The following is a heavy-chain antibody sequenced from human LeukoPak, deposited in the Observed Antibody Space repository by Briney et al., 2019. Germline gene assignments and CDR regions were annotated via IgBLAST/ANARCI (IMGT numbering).Heavy chain of an antibody. D-gene: IGHD2-21*01. CDR3: ARGGLTTPTLIAS. CDR2: ISGSSSYI. Sequence: PGGSLRPSCAASGFTFSSYNMNWVRQAPGKGLEWVSSISGSSSYIYYADSVKGRVTISRDNAKNSLYLQMNSLRAEDTAVYYCARGGLTTPTLIASWGQGTLVTVSS. V-gene: IGHV3-21*01. CDR1: GFTFSSYN. J-gene: IGHJ4*02.